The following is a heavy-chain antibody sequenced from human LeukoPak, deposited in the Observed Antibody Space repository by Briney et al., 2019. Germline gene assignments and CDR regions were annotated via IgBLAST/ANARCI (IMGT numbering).Heavy chain of an antibody. D-gene: IGHD6-13*01. J-gene: IGHJ4*02. CDR2: IYSGGST. CDR3: ARDRAKGYYSFDY. Sequence: PGGSLRLSCAASGFTVSSNYMSWVRQAPGKGLEWVSVIYSGGSTYYADSVKGRFTISRDNSKNTLYLQMNSLRAEDTAVCYCARDRAKGYYSFDYWGQGTLVTVSS. CDR1: GFTVSSNY. V-gene: IGHV3-66*02.